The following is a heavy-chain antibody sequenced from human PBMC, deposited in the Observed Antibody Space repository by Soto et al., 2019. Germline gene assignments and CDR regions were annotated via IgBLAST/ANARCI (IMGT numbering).Heavy chain of an antibody. D-gene: IGHD5-12*01. V-gene: IGHV3-53*01. Sequence: QLVESGGGLFQAGGSTRLSCLVSGFTVDNFDMAWVRQAPGKGLEWASIIQSGGVTYYPDSAQGRFTISRDNSKNAVYLQMYSLRVEDTGVYSCVRVLYDSGVVDFWGQGSLITVS. CDR2: IQSGGVT. J-gene: IGHJ4*02. CDR3: VRVLYDSGVVDF. CDR1: GFTVDNFD.